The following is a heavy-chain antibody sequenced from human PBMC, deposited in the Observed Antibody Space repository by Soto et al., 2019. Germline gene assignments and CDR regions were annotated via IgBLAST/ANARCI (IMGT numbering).Heavy chain of an antibody. CDR1: GYTFTSYG. CDR2: ISAYNGNT. D-gene: IGHD1-26*01. J-gene: IGHJ6*02. Sequence: QVQLVQSGAEVKKPGASVKVSCKASGYTFTSYGISWVRQAPGQGLEWMGWISAYNGNTNYAQKLQGRVTMTTDTSTSTAYMELRSLRSDDTAVYYCASSMGWDSVYYYYYGMDVWGQGTTVTVSS. CDR3: ASSMGWDSVYYYYYGMDV. V-gene: IGHV1-18*01.